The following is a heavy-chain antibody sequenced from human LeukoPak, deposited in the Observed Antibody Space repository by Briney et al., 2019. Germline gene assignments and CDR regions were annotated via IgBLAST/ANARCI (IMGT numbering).Heavy chain of an antibody. Sequence: ASVKVSCKASGYTFIGYYMHWVRQAPGQGLEWMGCINPNSGGTKYAQKFQGRLTMTRDTSISTAYMELSRLRSDDTAVYFCAREDLVLEGFDYWGQGTLVTVSS. CDR1: GYTFIGYY. J-gene: IGHJ4*02. CDR2: INPNSGGT. CDR3: AREDLVLEGFDY. D-gene: IGHD1-1*01. V-gene: IGHV1-2*02.